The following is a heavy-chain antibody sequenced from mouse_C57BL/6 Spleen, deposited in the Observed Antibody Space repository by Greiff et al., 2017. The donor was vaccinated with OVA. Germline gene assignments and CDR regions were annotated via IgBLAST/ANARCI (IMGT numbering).Heavy chain of an antibody. Sequence: QVQLQQSGAELVKPGASVKISCKASGYAFSSYWMNWVKQRPGKGLEWIGLIYPGDGDTNYNGKFKGKATLTADKSSSTAYMQLSSLTSEDSAVYFCARRGRYYAMDYWGQGTSVTVSS. CDR2: IYPGDGDT. CDR3: ARRGRYYAMDY. CDR1: GYAFSSYW. V-gene: IGHV1-80*01. J-gene: IGHJ4*01.